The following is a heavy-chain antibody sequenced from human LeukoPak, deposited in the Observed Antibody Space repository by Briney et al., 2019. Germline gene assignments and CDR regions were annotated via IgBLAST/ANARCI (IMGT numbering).Heavy chain of an antibody. D-gene: IGHD3-10*01. Sequence: GGSLRLSCAASGFTFSSYGMHWVRQAPGKGLEWVSGISWNSGSIGYADSVKGRFTISRDNAKNSLYLQMNSLRAEDTALYYCARHLNYYLDYWGQGTLVTVSS. CDR3: ARHLNYYLDY. V-gene: IGHV3-9*01. J-gene: IGHJ4*02. CDR1: GFTFSSYG. CDR2: ISWNSGSI.